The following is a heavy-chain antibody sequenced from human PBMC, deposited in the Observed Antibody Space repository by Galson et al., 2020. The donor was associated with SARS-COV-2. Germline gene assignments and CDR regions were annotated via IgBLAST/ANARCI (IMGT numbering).Heavy chain of an antibody. D-gene: IGHD4-17*01. CDR1: GGSIISSSYY. V-gene: IGHV4-39*02. J-gene: IGHJ6*02. CDR3: ARDYGDYSGYFYGMDV. Sequence: ETSETLSLTCTVSGGSIISSSYYWGWIRQPPGKGLEWIGSIYYSGSTYYNPSLKSRVTISVDTSKNQFSLKLSSVTAADTAVYYCARDYGDYSGYFYGMDVWGQGTTVTVSS. CDR2: IYYSGST.